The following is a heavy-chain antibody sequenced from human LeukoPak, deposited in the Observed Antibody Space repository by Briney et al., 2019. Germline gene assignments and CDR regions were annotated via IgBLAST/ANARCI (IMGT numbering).Heavy chain of an antibody. CDR1: GGSISSYY. Sequence: SETLSLTCTVSGGSISSYYWSWIRQPAGKGLEWIGRIYSSGNTKYNPFLESRVTISVDKSKNQVSLKLSSVTAADTAVYYCAREGSMMVVQYYFDYWGQGTLVTVSS. D-gene: IGHD3-22*01. J-gene: IGHJ4*02. CDR3: AREGSMMVVQYYFDY. V-gene: IGHV4-4*07. CDR2: IYSSGNT.